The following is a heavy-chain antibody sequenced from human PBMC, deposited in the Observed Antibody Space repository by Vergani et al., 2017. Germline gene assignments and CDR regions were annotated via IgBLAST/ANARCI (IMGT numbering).Heavy chain of an antibody. CDR2: IYTSGST. Sequence: QLQLQESGPGLVKPSETLSLTCTVSGGSISSGSYYWSWIRQPAGKGLEWIGRIYTSGSTNYNPSLKSRVTISVDTSKNQFSLKLSSVTAADTAVYYCARGSRWWQYWGQGTLVTVSS. D-gene: IGHD6-13*01. CDR3: ARGSRWWQY. CDR1: GGSISSGSYY. J-gene: IGHJ4*02. V-gene: IGHV4-61*02.